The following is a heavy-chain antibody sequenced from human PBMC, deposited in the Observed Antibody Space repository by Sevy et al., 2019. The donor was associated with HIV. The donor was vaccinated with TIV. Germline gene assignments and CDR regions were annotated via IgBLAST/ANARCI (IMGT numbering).Heavy chain of an antibody. CDR1: GLSFSSHV. Sequence: GGSLRLSCAASGLSFSSHVMTWVRQAPGKGLEWVSGIGGSGSSIFYAESVKGRFTFSGDISKGSLYLEMKSLRAEDTAIYYCASQSPPLYGSGTYYNAYLDNWGQGTLVTVSS. J-gene: IGHJ4*02. CDR3: ASQSPPLYGSGTYYNAYLDN. CDR2: IGGSGSSI. V-gene: IGHV3-23*01. D-gene: IGHD3-10*01.